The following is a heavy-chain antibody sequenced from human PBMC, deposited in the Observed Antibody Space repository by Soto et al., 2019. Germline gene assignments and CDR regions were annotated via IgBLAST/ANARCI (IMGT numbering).Heavy chain of an antibody. V-gene: IGHV3-30-3*01. CDR1: GFTFSTFA. D-gene: IGHD3-22*01. J-gene: IGHJ3*02. Sequence: GGSLRLSCAASGFTFSTFAMHWVRQAPGKGPEWVAVISHDGTNKYYADSVKGRFTISRDNSKNTLYLQMNSLRAEDTAIYYCARESYDSGGYSYDAFDIWGPGTMVTVSS. CDR3: ARESYDSGGYSYDAFDI. CDR2: ISHDGTNK.